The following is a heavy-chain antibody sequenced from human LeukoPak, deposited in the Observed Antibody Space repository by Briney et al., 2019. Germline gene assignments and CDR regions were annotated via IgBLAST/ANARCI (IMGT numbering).Heavy chain of an antibody. CDR2: MQNSGGT. CDR3: ARVGSGSFDY. CDR1: GGSISTYY. D-gene: IGHD1-1*01. Sequence: PSETLSLTCTVSGGSISTYYWSWIRQSPGKGLEWIGYMQNSGGTNYNPSLKSRITTLVDTSKNQFSLKLSSVTAADTAVYYCARVGSGSFDYWGQGTLVTVSS. V-gene: IGHV4-59*01. J-gene: IGHJ4*02.